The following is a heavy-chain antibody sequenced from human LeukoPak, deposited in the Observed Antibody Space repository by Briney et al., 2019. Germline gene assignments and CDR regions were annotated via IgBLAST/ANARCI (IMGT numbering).Heavy chain of an antibody. CDR1: GYTFTSYD. V-gene: IGHV1-2*02. J-gene: IGHJ5*02. CDR2: INPNSGGT. Sequence: GASVKVSCKTSGYTFTSYDLNWVRQAPGQGLEWMGWINPNSGGTNYAQKFQGRVTMTRDTSISTAYMELSRLRSDDTAVYYCARVGSSWGHDWFDPWGQGTLVTVSS. CDR3: ARVGSSWGHDWFDP. D-gene: IGHD6-13*01.